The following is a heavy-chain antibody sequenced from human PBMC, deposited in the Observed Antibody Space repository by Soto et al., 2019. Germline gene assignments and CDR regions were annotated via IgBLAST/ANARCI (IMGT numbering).Heavy chain of an antibody. CDR3: TRSILIRQQLVPNWFDP. D-gene: IGHD6-13*01. Sequence: QVQLQESGPGLVKPSQTLSLTCTVSGASISSGGYYWSWIRQHPGKGLEWIGYIYYSGSTYYNPSLKSRVTISIDTSENQFSLKLTSVTAADTAVYFCTRSILIRQQLVPNWFDPWGQGTLVTVS. CDR1: GASISSGGYY. V-gene: IGHV4-31*03. CDR2: IYYSGST. J-gene: IGHJ5*02.